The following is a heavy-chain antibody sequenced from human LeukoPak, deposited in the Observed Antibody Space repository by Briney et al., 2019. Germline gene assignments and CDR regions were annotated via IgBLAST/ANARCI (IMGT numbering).Heavy chain of an antibody. CDR3: AXXXSLGY. CDR2: INSNNGAT. Sequence: VSCXASGXTFTXXXXXWVXXXXXXGLEWMGWINSNNGATNYAQKFQGRVTMTRDTSISTAYMELTRLGSDDTAVYYCAXXXSLGYWGQGTLVTXSX. J-gene: IGHJ4*02. CDR1: GXTFTXXX. V-gene: IGHV1-2*02.